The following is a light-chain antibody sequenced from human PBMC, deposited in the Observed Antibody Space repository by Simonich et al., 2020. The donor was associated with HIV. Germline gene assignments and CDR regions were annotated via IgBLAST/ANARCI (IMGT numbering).Light chain of an antibody. V-gene: IGKV4-1*01. J-gene: IGKJ2*01. CDR1: QSLLYSSNNKNY. CDR3: QQYYSTPYT. Sequence: DIVMTQSPDSLAVSLGERATINCNASQSLLYSSNNKNYLAWYQQKPGQPPKLLIYWASTRESGVPDRFSGSGSGTDFTLTISSLQAEDVAVYYCQQYYSTPYTFGQGTKLEIK. CDR2: WAS.